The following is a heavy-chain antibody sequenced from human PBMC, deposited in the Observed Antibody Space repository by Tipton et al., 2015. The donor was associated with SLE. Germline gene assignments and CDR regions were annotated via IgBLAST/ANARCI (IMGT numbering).Heavy chain of an antibody. Sequence: GLVKPSETLSLTCTVFGGSIRGSSFYWGWIRQSPGKGLEWIGSVYYRGTAYHNPSLKSRVTISVDTSKNDFSLKVTSVTAPDTAVYYCARHSGYCSGGTCSFNWFDPWGQGILVTVSS. V-gene: IGHV4-39*02. D-gene: IGHD2-15*01. CDR2: VYYRGTA. CDR1: GGSIRGSSFY. CDR3: ARHSGYCSGGTCSFNWFDP. J-gene: IGHJ5*02.